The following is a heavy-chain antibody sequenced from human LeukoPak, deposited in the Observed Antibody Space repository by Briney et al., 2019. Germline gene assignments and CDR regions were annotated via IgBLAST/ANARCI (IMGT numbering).Heavy chain of an antibody. V-gene: IGHV3-74*01. J-gene: IGHJ4*02. CDR3: VRGQLWSYYHDY. D-gene: IGHD5-18*01. Sequence: QPGRSLRLSCAASGFTFSSYWLHWVRQAPGKGLVWVSRIKGDERSTNYADSVKGRFTISRDNAKNTVYLEMNSLRAEDTAVYYCVRGQLWSYYHDYWGQGTLVTVSS. CDR2: IKGDERST. CDR1: GFTFSSYW.